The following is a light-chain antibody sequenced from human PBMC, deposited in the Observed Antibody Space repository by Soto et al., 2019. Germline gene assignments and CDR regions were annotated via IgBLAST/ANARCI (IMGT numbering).Light chain of an antibody. CDR1: SSDVGSYNL. CDR2: EVN. Sequence: QSALTQPASVSGSPGQSIPISCTGTSSDVGSYNLVSWYQQYPGKAPKLMISEVNKRPSGVSNRFSGSKSGNTASLTISGLQAEDEADYYCCSYAGSSTYVFGTGTKLTVL. V-gene: IGLV2-23*02. CDR3: CSYAGSSTYV. J-gene: IGLJ1*01.